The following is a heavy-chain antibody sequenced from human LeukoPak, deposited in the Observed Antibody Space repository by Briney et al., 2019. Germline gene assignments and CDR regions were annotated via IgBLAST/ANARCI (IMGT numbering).Heavy chain of an antibody. CDR3: ARHRVAVAGTNWFDP. CDR2: IYPGDSDT. V-gene: IGHV5-51*01. Sequence: GESLKISCQGSGYSFTSYWIGRVRQMPGKGLEWMGIIYPGDSDTRYSPSFQGQVTISADKSIRTAYLQWSSLKASDTAMYYCARHRVAVAGTNWFDPWGQGTLVTVSS. J-gene: IGHJ5*02. D-gene: IGHD6-19*01. CDR1: GYSFTSYW.